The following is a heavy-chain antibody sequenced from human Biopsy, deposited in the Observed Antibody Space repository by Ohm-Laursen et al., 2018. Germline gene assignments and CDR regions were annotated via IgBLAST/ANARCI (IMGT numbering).Heavy chain of an antibody. D-gene: IGHD4-11*01. CDR2: IYYSVMT. V-gene: IGHV4-59*02. CDR1: GDSVTKYY. CDR3: ARDSGILNYGNFKYYHYYSMDV. J-gene: IGHJ6*02. Sequence: TLSLTCTVSGDSVTKYYWSWIRQPPGKGLEWIEHIYYSVMTNYNPSLQSRVSISVDTSRNQVSLTLSSVTAADTAVYYCARDSGILNYGNFKYYHYYSMDVWGQGTKVTVSS.